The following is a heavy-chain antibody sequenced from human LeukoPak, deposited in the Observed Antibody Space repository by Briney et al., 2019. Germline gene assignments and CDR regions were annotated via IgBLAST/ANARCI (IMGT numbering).Heavy chain of an antibody. J-gene: IGHJ4*02. Sequence: ASVKVSCKASGYTFTSYGTSWVRQAPGQGLEWMGWISAYNGNTNYAQKLQGRVTMTTDTSTSTAYMELRSLRSDDTAVYYCARDKEELWFGELLRGYFDYWGQGTLVTVSS. CDR3: ARDKEELWFGELLRGYFDY. CDR2: ISAYNGNT. D-gene: IGHD3-10*01. V-gene: IGHV1-18*01. CDR1: GYTFTSYG.